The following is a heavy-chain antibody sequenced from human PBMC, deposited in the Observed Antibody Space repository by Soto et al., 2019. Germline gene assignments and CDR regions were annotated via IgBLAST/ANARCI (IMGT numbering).Heavy chain of an antibody. V-gene: IGHV3-74*01. CDR1: GFTFSSYW. CDR3: VRTSLVVAAATGEDY. CDR2: INSDGSST. D-gene: IGHD2-15*01. J-gene: IGHJ4*02. Sequence: EVQLVESGGRLVQPGGSLRLSCAASGFTFSSYWMHWVRQAPGKGLVWVSRINSDGSSTSYADSVKGRFTISRDNAKNTLYLQMKSLRAEDAAVYYCVRTSLVVAAATGEDYWAQGSLMTGST.